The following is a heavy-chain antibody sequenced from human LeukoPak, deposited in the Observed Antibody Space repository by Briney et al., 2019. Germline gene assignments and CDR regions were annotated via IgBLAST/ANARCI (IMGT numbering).Heavy chain of an antibody. V-gene: IGHV4-4*07. CDR1: GGSISSYH. D-gene: IGHD6-19*01. J-gene: IGHJ4*02. CDR3: ARDVYEQWLPGAFDY. CDR2: IYTPGST. Sequence: SETLSLTCTASGGSISSYHWSWIRQPAGKGLEWIGHIYTPGSTKYNPSLKSRVTMSVDTSKNHFSLKLSSVTAADTAVYYCARDVYEQWLPGAFDYWGQGTLVTVSS.